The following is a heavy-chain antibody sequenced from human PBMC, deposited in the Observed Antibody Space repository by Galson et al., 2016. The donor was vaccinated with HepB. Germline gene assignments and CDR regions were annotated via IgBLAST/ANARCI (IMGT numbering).Heavy chain of an antibody. CDR2: ISGAGDYT. CDR1: GFTFSNYA. J-gene: IGHJ6*03. V-gene: IGHV3-23*01. Sequence: SLRLSCAASGFTFSNYAMSWVHQAPGKGLEWVSAISGAGDYTYYADSVKGRFTISRDNSKNILDLQMNSLRAEDTALYYCAKGPRIAPRYYYYYYMDVWGKGTTVSVSS. CDR3: AKGPRIAPRYYYYYYMDV. D-gene: IGHD6-13*01.